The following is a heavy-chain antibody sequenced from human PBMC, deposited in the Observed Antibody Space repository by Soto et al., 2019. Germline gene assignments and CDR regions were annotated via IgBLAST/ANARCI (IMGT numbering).Heavy chain of an antibody. CDR1: GGSFSGYY. D-gene: IGHD3-3*01. CDR2: INHSGST. J-gene: IGHJ6*03. CDR3: ARLVLRFLYSIDYYYYMDV. V-gene: IGHV4-34*01. Sequence: LSLTCAVYGGSFSGYYWSWIRQPPGKGLEWIGEINHSGSTNYNPSLKSRVTISVDTSKNQFSLKLSSVTAADTAVYYCARLVLRFLYSIDYYYYMDVWGKGTTVTVSS.